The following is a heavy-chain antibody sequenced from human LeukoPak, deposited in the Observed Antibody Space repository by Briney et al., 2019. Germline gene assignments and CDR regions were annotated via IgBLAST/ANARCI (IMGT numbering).Heavy chain of an antibody. CDR3: ALGYCSSTSCFDY. J-gene: IGHJ4*02. Sequence: PSETLSLTCTVSGGSISSYYWSWIRQPPGKGLEWIGYIYHSGSTYYNPSPKSRVTISVDRSKNQFSLKLSSVTAADTAVYYCALGYCSSTSCFDYWGQGTLVTVSS. V-gene: IGHV4-59*04. D-gene: IGHD2-2*01. CDR2: IYHSGST. CDR1: GGSISSYY.